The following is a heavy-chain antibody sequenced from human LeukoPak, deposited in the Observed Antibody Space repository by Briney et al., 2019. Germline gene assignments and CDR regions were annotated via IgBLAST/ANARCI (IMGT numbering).Heavy chain of an antibody. D-gene: IGHD3-3*02. V-gene: IGHV4-31*03. CDR2: IYYSGNT. CDR1: GGSISSGGYY. Sequence: PSETLSLTCTVSGGSISSGGYYWSWIRQHPGKGLEWIGYIYYSGNTYYNPSLKSRVTISVDTSKNQFSLKLSSVTAADTAVYYCARQVLGAAPFDYWSQGTLVTVSS. CDR3: ARQVLGAAPFDY. J-gene: IGHJ4*02.